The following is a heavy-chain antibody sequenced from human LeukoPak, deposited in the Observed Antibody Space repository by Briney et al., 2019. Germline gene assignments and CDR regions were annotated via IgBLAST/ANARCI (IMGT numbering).Heavy chain of an antibody. D-gene: IGHD3-16*01. V-gene: IGHV3-30*02. Sequence: GSLRLSCAASGFTFSSSGMHWVRQAPGKGLEWVAFIRYDASNKYYADSVRGRFTISRDNAKNSLYLQMNSLRAEDTAVYYCARGLGGYYMDVWGKGTTVTVSS. CDR3: ARGLGGYYMDV. CDR1: GFTFSSSG. J-gene: IGHJ6*03. CDR2: IRYDASNK.